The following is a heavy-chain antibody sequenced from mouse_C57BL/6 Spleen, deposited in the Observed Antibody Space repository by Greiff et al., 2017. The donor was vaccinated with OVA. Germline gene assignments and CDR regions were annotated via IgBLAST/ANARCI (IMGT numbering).Heavy chain of an antibody. Sequence: EVMLVESGGGLVKPGGSLKLSCAASGFTFSSYTMSWVRQTPEKRLEWVATISGGGGNTYYQDSVKGRFTISRDNATNTLYLQMSSLRSEDTALYYCARRPLITTVVPPYWYFDVWGTGTTVTVSS. V-gene: IGHV5-9*01. D-gene: IGHD1-1*01. J-gene: IGHJ1*03. CDR3: ARRPLITTVVPPYWYFDV. CDR2: ISGGGGNT. CDR1: GFTFSSYT.